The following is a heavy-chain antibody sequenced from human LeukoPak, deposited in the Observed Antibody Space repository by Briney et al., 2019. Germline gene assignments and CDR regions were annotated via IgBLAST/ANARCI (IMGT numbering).Heavy chain of an antibody. CDR1: GGSISSYY. Sequence: SETLSLTCTVSGGSISSYYWSWIRQPPGKGLEWIGYIYYSGSTNYNPSLKSRVTISVDTSKNQFSLKLSSVTAADTAVYYCARRMYYYDSSGYKTVAFDIWGQGTMVTVSS. CDR2: IYYSGST. CDR3: ARRMYYYDSSGYKTVAFDI. J-gene: IGHJ3*02. V-gene: IGHV4-59*08. D-gene: IGHD3-22*01.